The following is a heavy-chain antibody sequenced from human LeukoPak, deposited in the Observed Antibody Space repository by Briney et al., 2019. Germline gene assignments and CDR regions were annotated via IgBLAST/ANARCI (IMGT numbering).Heavy chain of an antibody. Sequence: GGSLRLSCAASGFTFSNYGLSWVRQAPGKGLEWVSSISISSNYIYYPDSLKGRFTISRDNAKNSLYLQINSLRAEDTAVYYCARGSRLGVVGRDAFDIWGQGTMVTASS. CDR1: GFTFSNYG. V-gene: IGHV3-21*01. CDR2: ISISSNYI. J-gene: IGHJ3*02. CDR3: ARGSRLGVVGRDAFDI. D-gene: IGHD3-3*01.